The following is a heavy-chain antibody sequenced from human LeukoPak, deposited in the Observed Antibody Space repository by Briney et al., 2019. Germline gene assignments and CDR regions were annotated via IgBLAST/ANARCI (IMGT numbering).Heavy chain of an antibody. D-gene: IGHD6-13*01. CDR1: GGSISSYY. CDR2: IFTSGTT. Sequence: PPETLSLTCTVSGGSISSYYWNWIRQPAGKGLEWIGRIFTSGTTNYNPSLKSRVTMTVDTSKNQFSLRLSSVTAADTAVYYCAQGTPGSSNWYWGQGTLVTVSS. J-gene: IGHJ4*02. V-gene: IGHV4-4*07. CDR3: AQGTPGSSNWY.